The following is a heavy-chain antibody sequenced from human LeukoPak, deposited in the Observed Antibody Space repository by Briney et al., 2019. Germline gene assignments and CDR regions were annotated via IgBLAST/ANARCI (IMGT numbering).Heavy chain of an antibody. CDR1: GFTFSSYE. D-gene: IGHD1-26*01. J-gene: IGHJ4*02. V-gene: IGHV3-48*03. CDR3: ARSPDTAGAMGSPPYFDY. Sequence: GGSLRLSCAASGFTFSSYEMNWVRQAPGKGLERVSYISSSGSTIYYADSVKGRFTISRDNAKNSLYLQMNSLRAEDTAVYYCARSPDTAGAMGSPPYFDYWGQGTLVTVSS. CDR2: ISSSGSTI.